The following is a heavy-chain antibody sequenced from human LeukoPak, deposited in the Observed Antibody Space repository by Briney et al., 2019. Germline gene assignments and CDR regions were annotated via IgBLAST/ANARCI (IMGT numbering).Heavy chain of an antibody. D-gene: IGHD1-26*01. J-gene: IGHJ3*02. Sequence: GGSLRLSCAASGFTFNIYSMNWVRQAPGKGLEWVSSIRSSSSYIYYADSVKGRFTISRDNAKNSLYLQMNSLRAEDTAVYYCARVVGATDWNAFDIWGQGTMVTVSS. CDR1: GFTFNIYS. V-gene: IGHV3-21*01. CDR2: IRSSSSYI. CDR3: ARVVGATDWNAFDI.